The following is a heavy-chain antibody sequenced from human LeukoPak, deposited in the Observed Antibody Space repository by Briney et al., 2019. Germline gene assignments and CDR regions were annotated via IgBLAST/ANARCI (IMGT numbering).Heavy chain of an antibody. CDR1: GFTLSSYA. D-gene: IGHD3-9*01. V-gene: IGHV3-30-3*01. Sequence: PGGSLRLSCAASGFTLSSYAMHWVRQAPGKGLEWVAVISYDGSNKYYADSVKGRFTISRDNSKNTLYLQMNSLRAEDTAVYYCARGYDILTGYYFDYWGQGTLVTVSS. CDR3: ARGYDILTGYYFDY. J-gene: IGHJ4*02. CDR2: ISYDGSNK.